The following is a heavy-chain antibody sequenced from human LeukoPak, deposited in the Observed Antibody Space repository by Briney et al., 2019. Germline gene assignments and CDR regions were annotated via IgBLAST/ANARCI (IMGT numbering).Heavy chain of an antibody. J-gene: IGHJ4*02. D-gene: IGHD5-18*01. CDR1: GFTLSSHG. Sequence: PGRSLRPSCVASGFTLSSHGMHWVRQAPGKGLEWVAVIWYDGRNKYYADTVKGRFTISRDNSKNTLNLQMNSLRAEDTAVYYCAREGRGYTYGSDYWGQGTLVTVSS. CDR2: IWYDGRNK. CDR3: AREGRGYTYGSDY. V-gene: IGHV3-33*01.